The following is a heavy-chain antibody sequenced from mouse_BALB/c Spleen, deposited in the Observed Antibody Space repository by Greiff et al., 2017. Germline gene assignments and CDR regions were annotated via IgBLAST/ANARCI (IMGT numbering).Heavy chain of an antibody. CDR1: GFNIKDTY. CDR3: AFYDGYYEWDFDV. Sequence: VQLQQSGAELVKPGASVKLSCTASGFNIKDTYMHWVKQRPEQGLEWIGRIDPANGNTNYDPKFQGKATITADTSSNTAYLQLSSLTSEDTAVYECAFYDGYYEWDFDVWGEGTAVTVSS. J-gene: IGHJ1*01. CDR2: IDPANGNT. D-gene: IGHD2-3*01. V-gene: IGHV14-3*02.